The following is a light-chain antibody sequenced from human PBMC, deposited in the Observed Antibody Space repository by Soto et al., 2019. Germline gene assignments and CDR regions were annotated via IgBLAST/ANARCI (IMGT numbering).Light chain of an antibody. J-gene: IGLJ1*01. CDR1: SSDVGGYNY. CDR2: DVS. Sequence: QSVLTQPRSVSGSPGQSVTISCTGTSSDVGGYNYVSWYQQHPGKAPKLMIYDVSKRPSGVPDRFSGSKSGNTASLTISGLQAEDGADYYCCSYAGSYPYVFGTGTKLPVL. CDR3: CSYAGSYPYV. V-gene: IGLV2-11*01.